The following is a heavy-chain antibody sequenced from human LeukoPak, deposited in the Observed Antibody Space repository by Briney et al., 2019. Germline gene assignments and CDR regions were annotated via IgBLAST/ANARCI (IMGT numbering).Heavy chain of an antibody. Sequence: PSQTLSLTCAVSGGSISSGGYSWSWIRQPPGKGLEWIGYIYYSGSTYYNPSLKSRVTISVDTSKNQFSLKLSSVTAADTAVYYCARDSARAHYYYYYGMDVWGQGTTVTVSS. J-gene: IGHJ6*02. CDR2: IYYSGST. V-gene: IGHV4-30-2*05. CDR3: ARDSARAHYYYYYGMDV. CDR1: GGSISSGGYS. D-gene: IGHD1-26*01.